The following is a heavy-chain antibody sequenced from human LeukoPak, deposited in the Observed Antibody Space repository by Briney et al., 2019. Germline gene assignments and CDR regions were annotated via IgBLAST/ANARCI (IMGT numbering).Heavy chain of an antibody. CDR3: ARAMQLVPDY. CDR1: GYTFTGYD. V-gene: IGHV1-2*02. Sequence: ASVKVSCKASGYTFTGYDMHWVRQAPGQGLEWMGWINPNSGGTKYAQKFQGRVTMTSDTSVSTAYMELSSLRSDDTAVYYCARAMQLVPDYWGQGTLVTVSS. D-gene: IGHD6-13*01. CDR2: INPNSGGT. J-gene: IGHJ4*02.